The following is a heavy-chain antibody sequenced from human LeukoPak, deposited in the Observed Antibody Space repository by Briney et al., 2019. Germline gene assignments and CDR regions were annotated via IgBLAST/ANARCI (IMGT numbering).Heavy chain of an antibody. CDR3: AKVNGYCSGGSCYSSGSYYYYGMDV. CDR2: IIDSGVTT. Sequence: GGSLRLSCVASGFTFSSYAMSWVRQAPGKGLEWVSDIIDSGVTTYYADSVKGRFTISRDNSKNTMYLQMNSLRAEGTALYYCAKVNGYCSGGSCYSSGSYYYYGMDVWGKGTTVTVSS. D-gene: IGHD2-15*01. CDR1: GFTFSSYA. J-gene: IGHJ6*04. V-gene: IGHV3-23*01.